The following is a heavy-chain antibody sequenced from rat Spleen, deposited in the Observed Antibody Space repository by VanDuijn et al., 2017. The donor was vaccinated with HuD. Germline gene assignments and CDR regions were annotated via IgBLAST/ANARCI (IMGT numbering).Heavy chain of an antibody. Sequence: EVQLVESGGGLVQPGRSMKLSCAASGFTFSNYDMAWVRQAPTKGLEWVASISYAGSSTYYRDSVKGRFTISRDNAKSTLYLQMDSLRSEDTATYYCTTDGITTPDYWGQGVMVTVSS. J-gene: IGHJ2*01. V-gene: IGHV5-20*01. D-gene: IGHD1-1*01. CDR3: TTDGITTPDY. CDR2: ISYAGSST. CDR1: GFTFSNYD.